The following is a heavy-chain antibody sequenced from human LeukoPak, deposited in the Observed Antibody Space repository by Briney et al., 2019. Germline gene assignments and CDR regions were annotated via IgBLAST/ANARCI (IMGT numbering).Heavy chain of an antibody. Sequence: SETLSLTCTVSGGSISSSSYYWGWIRQPPGKGLEWIGSIYYSGSTYHNPSLKSRVTISVDTSKNQFSLKLSSVTAADTAVYYCARQQSGYVGGYYYYMDVWGKGTTVTVSS. J-gene: IGHJ6*03. CDR3: ARQQSGYVGGYYYYMDV. CDR1: GGSISSSSYY. D-gene: IGHD5-12*01. CDR2: IYYSGST. V-gene: IGHV4-39*01.